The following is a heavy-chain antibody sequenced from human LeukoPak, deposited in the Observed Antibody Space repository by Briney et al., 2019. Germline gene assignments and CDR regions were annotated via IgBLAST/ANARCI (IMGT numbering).Heavy chain of an antibody. J-gene: IGHJ4*02. D-gene: IGHD1-1*01. V-gene: IGHV3-53*01. CDR3: ARGPAGYN. Sequence: GGSLRLSCAASGFTVSSNRMSWVRQAPGEGLEWVSVIYSGGSTDYADSVKGRFTISRDNLKNTLYLQMNSLRAEDTAVYYCARGPAGYNWGQGTLVTFSS. CDR2: IYSGGST. CDR1: GFTVSSNR.